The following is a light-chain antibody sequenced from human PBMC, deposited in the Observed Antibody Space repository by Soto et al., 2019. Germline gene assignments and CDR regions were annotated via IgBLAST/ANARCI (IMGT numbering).Light chain of an antibody. CDR2: AAS. CDR3: QKYNSAPRT. Sequence: DIQMTKSPSSPPASVGDRVTITCRASQGISNYLAWYQQKPGKVPKLLIYAASTLQSGVPSRFSGSGSGTDFTLTISSLQPEDVATYYCQKYNSAPRTFGQGTRVEIK. CDR1: QGISNY. J-gene: IGKJ1*01. V-gene: IGKV1-27*01.